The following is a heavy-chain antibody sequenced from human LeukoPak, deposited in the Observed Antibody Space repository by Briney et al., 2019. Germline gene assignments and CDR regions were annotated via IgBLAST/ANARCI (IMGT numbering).Heavy chain of an antibody. CDR1: GFTFSDYY. Sequence: KPGGSLRLSCAASGFTFSDYYMSWIRQAPGKGLEWVSYISSSGSTIYYADSVKGRFTVSRDNAKNSLYLQMNSLRAEDTAVYYCARVGDYYDSSGYYLKDYWGQGTLVTVSS. D-gene: IGHD3-22*01. CDR2: ISSSGSTI. V-gene: IGHV3-11*04. J-gene: IGHJ4*02. CDR3: ARVGDYYDSSGYYLKDY.